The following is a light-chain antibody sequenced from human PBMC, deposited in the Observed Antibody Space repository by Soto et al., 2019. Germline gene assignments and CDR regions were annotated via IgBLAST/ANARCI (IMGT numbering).Light chain of an antibody. Sequence: EIVLTQSPGTLSLSPGEGATLSCRASQTVSSSFLAWYQQKAGQAPRLLIYGASSRATGIPDRLSGSGSGTDFSLTTTRLEPEDFAVYYCQQYGSSPGTFGQGTKVEIK. CDR1: QTVSSSF. CDR2: GAS. J-gene: IGKJ1*01. V-gene: IGKV3-20*01. CDR3: QQYGSSPGT.